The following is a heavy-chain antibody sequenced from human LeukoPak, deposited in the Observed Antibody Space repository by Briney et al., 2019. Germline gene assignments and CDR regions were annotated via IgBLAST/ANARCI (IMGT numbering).Heavy chain of an antibody. D-gene: IGHD2-2*01. CDR2: INHSGST. Sequence: SETLSLTCAVYGGSFSGYYWSWIRQPPGKGLEWIEEINHSGSTNYNPSLKNRVTISVDTSKNQFSLKLSSVTAADTAVYYCARRTAGYDIVVVPGGLKRKRGKQIDYWGQGTLVTVSS. V-gene: IGHV4-34*01. CDR3: ARRTAGYDIVVVPGGLKRKRGKQIDY. CDR1: GGSFSGYY. J-gene: IGHJ4*02.